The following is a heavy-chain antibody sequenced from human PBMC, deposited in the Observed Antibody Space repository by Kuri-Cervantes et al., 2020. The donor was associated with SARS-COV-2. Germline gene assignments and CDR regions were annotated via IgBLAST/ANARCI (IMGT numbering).Heavy chain of an antibody. D-gene: IGHD2-8*01. Sequence: ASVKVSCKVPGYTLTELSMHWVRQAPGKGLEWMGGFDPEDGETIYAQKFQGRVTMTEDTSTDTAYMELSSLRSEDTAVYYCATGLHSDIVLMVHAGGYFDYWGQGTLVTVSS. CDR2: FDPEDGET. CDR3: ATGLHSDIVLMVHAGGYFDY. J-gene: IGHJ4*02. CDR1: GYTLTELS. V-gene: IGHV1-24*01.